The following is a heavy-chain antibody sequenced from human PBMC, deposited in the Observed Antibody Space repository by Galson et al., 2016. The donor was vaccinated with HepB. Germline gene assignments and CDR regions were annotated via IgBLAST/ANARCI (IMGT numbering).Heavy chain of an antibody. CDR1: GGTFSNYG. CDR3: ARTIVRLGRNYYYQYGNDG. D-gene: IGHD2/OR15-2a*01. J-gene: IGHJ6*02. Sequence: SVKVSCKASGGTFSNYGISWVRQAPGQGLEYMGGIIPILGTPNYAQKFQGRVTITADESTSTAWMEVGSLRSEDTAVYYCARTIVRLGRNYYYQYGNDGWGQGTTVTVSS. CDR2: IIPILGTP. V-gene: IGHV1-69*13.